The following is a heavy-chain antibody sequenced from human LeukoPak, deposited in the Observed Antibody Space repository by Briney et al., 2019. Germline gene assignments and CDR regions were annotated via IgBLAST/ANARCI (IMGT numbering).Heavy chain of an antibody. Sequence: PSETLSLTCAVSTYSISSGYYWGWIRQPPGGWLEWIGSLYYSGSTYYNPSLKSRVTISIDTSKNQFSLKLSSVTAADTAMYYCPRSSRYSDWYFDPWGRGTLVTVSS. CDR3: PRSSRYSDWYFDP. CDR1: TYSISSGYY. J-gene: IGHJ2*01. V-gene: IGHV4-38-2*01. CDR2: LYYSGST. D-gene: IGHD2-15*01.